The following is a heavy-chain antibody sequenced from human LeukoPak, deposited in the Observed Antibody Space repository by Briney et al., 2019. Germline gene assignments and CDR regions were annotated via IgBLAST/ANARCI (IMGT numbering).Heavy chain of an antibody. V-gene: IGHV4-34*01. Sequence: SETLSLTCAVYGGSFSGYYWSWIRQPPGKGLEWIGEINHSGSTNYNPSLKSRVTISVDTSKNQFSLKLCSVTAADTAVYYCARQAYSSSWYYWGQGTLVTVSS. CDR1: GGSFSGYY. J-gene: IGHJ4*02. CDR3: ARQAYSSSWYY. D-gene: IGHD6-13*01. CDR2: INHSGST.